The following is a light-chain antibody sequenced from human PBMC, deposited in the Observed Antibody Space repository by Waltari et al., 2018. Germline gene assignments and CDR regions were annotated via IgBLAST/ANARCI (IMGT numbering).Light chain of an antibody. V-gene: IGLV2-14*03. CDR2: DVN. CDR3: SSYTTGSTRYV. Sequence: QSALTQPASVSGSPGQSITISCTGTSSDIGAYNFVSWYQKHPGKAPKVMIYDVNNRPSGFPSRFSGSKAGNPASLTISGLQAEDEADYYCSSYTTGSTRYVFGSGTKVTVL. J-gene: IGLJ1*01. CDR1: SSDIGAYNF.